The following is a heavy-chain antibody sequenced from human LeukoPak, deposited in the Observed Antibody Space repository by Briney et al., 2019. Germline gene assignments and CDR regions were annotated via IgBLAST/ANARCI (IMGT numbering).Heavy chain of an antibody. D-gene: IGHD3-16*01. V-gene: IGHV3-30*04. Sequence: GGSLRLSCAASGFTFSSYAMHWVRQAPGKGLEWVAVISYDGSNKYYADSVKGRFTISRDNAKTSLYLQMSSLRAEDTAVYYCARIRGGFFNAFDIWGQGTVVTVSS. CDR2: ISYDGSNK. CDR1: GFTFSSYA. J-gene: IGHJ3*02. CDR3: ARIRGGFFNAFDI.